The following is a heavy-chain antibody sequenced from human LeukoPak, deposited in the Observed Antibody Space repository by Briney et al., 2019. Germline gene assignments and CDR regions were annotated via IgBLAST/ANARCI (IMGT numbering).Heavy chain of an antibody. CDR1: GGSISSYY. Sequence: SETLSLTCSVSGGSISSYYWSWIRQPAGKGLEWIGRIYTSGSTNYNPSLKSRVSISLDKSKNRFSLKLSSVTAADTAVYYCARSTPSLIVVANDAFDVWGQGTMVTVSS. CDR3: ARSTPSLIVVANDAFDV. CDR2: IYTSGST. D-gene: IGHD3-22*01. V-gene: IGHV4-4*07. J-gene: IGHJ3*01.